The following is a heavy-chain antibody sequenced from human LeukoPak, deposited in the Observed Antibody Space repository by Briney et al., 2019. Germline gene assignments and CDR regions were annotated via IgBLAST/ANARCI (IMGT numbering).Heavy chain of an antibody. Sequence: GGSLRLSCAASGFTFSGYDMNWVRQAPGKGLEWVSSISSSSNYIHYADSVKGRFTISRDNAKNSLYLQMNSLRAEDTAVYFCARGTLGAWGWWGQGTLVTVSS. J-gene: IGHJ4*02. CDR1: GFTFSGYD. CDR2: ISSSSNYI. D-gene: IGHD6-19*01. CDR3: ARGTLGAWGW. V-gene: IGHV3-21*01.